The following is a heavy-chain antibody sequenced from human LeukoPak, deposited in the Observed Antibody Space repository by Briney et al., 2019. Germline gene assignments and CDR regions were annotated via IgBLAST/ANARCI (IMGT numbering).Heavy chain of an antibody. V-gene: IGHV3-66*02. Sequence: GGSLRLSWAASGFTVGSNQMTWVRQAPGKGLEWVSLIYSGGGTKYADSVKGRFTIARDNSKNTLYLQMNRMRVEDTAVYYCARKTDTSMLGDYWGQGTLVTVSS. CDR1: GFTVGSNQ. J-gene: IGHJ4*02. D-gene: IGHD5-18*01. CDR3: ARKTDTSMLGDY. CDR2: IYSGGGT.